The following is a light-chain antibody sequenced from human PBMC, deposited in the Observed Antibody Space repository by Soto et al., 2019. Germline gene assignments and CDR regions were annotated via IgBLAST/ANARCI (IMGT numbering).Light chain of an antibody. J-gene: IGKJ4*01. CDR3: QQHYNTPLA. CDR2: WAS. CDR1: QNLLYSPNNKNY. Sequence: DFVMTQSPDSLAVSLGERATINCKSSQNLLYSPNNKNYLSWFQQKPGQPPKLLIYWASTRESGVPDRFSGGGSGTDFTLTISSLQAEDVAVYYCQQHYNTPLAFGGGTKVEVK. V-gene: IGKV4-1*01.